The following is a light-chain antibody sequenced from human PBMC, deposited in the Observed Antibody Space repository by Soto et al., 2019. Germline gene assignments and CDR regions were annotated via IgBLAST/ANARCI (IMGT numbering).Light chain of an antibody. Sequence: EIVMTQSPAILSVSPGERATLSCRASQSVSSNLAWYQQKPGQAPRLLIYGASTRATGIPARFSGSGSGTEFTLTISSLQSEDFAVYYCQQYHNWPITFGQGTRLEIK. J-gene: IGKJ5*01. CDR2: GAS. V-gene: IGKV3-15*01. CDR1: QSVSSN. CDR3: QQYHNWPIT.